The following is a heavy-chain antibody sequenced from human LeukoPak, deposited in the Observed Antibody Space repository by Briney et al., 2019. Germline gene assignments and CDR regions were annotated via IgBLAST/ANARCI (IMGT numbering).Heavy chain of an antibody. CDR3: ARTVAGLPLDAFDI. CDR2: ISSSGSNI. D-gene: IGHD6-19*01. CDR1: GFTFSSYE. J-gene: IGHJ3*02. Sequence: GGSLRLSCAASGFTFSSYEMNWVRQAPGKGLEWVSFISSSGSNIYYADSVKGRFTISRDNAKNSLYLQMNSLRAEDTAVYYCARTVAGLPLDAFDIWGQGTMVTVSS. V-gene: IGHV3-48*03.